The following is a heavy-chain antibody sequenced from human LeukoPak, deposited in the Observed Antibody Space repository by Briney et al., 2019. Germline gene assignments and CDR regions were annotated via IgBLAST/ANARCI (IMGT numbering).Heavy chain of an antibody. Sequence: SETLSLTCTVSGGSISSYYWSWIRQPPGKGLEWIGYIYYSGSTNYNPSLKSRVTISVDTSKNQFSLKLSSVTAADTAVYYCASWNLGYCSGGSCYGRAFDIWGQGTMVTVSS. CDR1: GGSISSYY. V-gene: IGHV4-59*08. CDR2: IYYSGST. J-gene: IGHJ3*02. D-gene: IGHD2-15*01. CDR3: ASWNLGYCSGGSCYGRAFDI.